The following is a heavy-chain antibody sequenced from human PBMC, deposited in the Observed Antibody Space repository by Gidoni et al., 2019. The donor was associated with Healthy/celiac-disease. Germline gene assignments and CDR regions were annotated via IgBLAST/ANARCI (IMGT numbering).Heavy chain of an antibody. D-gene: IGHD2-2*01. J-gene: IGHJ5*02. Sequence: EVQLLESGGGLVQPGGSLRLSCAASGFTFSSYAMSWVRQAPGKGLEWVSAISGSGGSTYYADSVKGRFTISRDNSKNTLYLQMNSLRAEDTAVYYCAKDALYIVVVPAAAFDPWGQGTLVTVSS. CDR1: GFTFSSYA. V-gene: IGHV3-23*01. CDR3: AKDALYIVVVPAAAFDP. CDR2: ISGSGGST.